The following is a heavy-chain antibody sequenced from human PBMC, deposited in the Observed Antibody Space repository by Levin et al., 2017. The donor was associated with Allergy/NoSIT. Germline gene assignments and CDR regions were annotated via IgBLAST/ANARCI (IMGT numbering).Heavy chain of an antibody. CDR3: AREEQGYDFWSGYSVNWFDP. CDR1: GGSISSGGYY. J-gene: IGHJ5*02. Sequence: SETLSLTCAVSGGSISSGGYYWSWIRQHPGKGLEWIGYIYYSGSTYYNPSLKSRVTISVDTSKNQFSLKLSSVTAADTAVYYCAREEQGYDFWSGYSVNWFDPWGQGTLVTVSS. CDR2: IYYSGST. D-gene: IGHD3-3*01. V-gene: IGHV4-31*11.